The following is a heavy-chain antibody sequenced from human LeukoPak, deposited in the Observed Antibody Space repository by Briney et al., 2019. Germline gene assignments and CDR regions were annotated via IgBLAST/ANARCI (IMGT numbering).Heavy chain of an antibody. Sequence: PGGSLRLSCAASGFTFSSYSMNWVRQAPGKGLEWVSYISSSGSTIYYADSVKGRFTISRDNAKNSLYLQMNSLRAEDTAVYYCARADYGDYVVVCWGQGTLVTVSS. D-gene: IGHD4-17*01. J-gene: IGHJ4*02. V-gene: IGHV3-48*04. CDR2: ISSSGSTI. CDR3: ARADYGDYVVVC. CDR1: GFTFSSYS.